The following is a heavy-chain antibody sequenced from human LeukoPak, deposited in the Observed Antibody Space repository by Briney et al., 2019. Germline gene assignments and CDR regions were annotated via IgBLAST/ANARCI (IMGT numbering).Heavy chain of an antibody. J-gene: IGHJ6*03. V-gene: IGHV4-39*01. Sequence: SETLSLTCTVSGGSISTSIYYWGWLRQPPGTGLEWIGSIYYSGSTYYNPSFKSRVTISVDTSKNQFSLKLSSVTAADTAVYFCARHSHSSSDFYYYYMDVWGKGTTVTVSS. CDR3: ARHSHSSSDFYYYYMDV. CDR2: IYYSGST. CDR1: GGSISTSIYY. D-gene: IGHD6-6*01.